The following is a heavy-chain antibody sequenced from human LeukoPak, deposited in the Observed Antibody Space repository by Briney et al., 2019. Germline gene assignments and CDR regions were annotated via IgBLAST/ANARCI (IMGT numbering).Heavy chain of an antibody. CDR3: AKGVAMVRGVTHFDC. D-gene: IGHD3-10*01. CDR2: ISGSGGSA. CDR1: GXTFNTYA. V-gene: IGHV3-23*01. Sequence: PGGSLRLSCAASGXTFNTYAMSWVRQAPGKGQEWVSGISGSGGSAFYADSVKGRFTISRDNSKNTMYLEMNSLTVDDTALYYCAKGVAMVRGVTHFDCWGQGTLVTVSS. J-gene: IGHJ4*02.